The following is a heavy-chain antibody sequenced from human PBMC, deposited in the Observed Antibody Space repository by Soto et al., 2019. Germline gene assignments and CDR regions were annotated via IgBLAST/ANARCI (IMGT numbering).Heavy chain of an antibody. CDR1: GFPFSSYW. V-gene: IGHV3-7*01. Sequence: GGSPRLSCAASGFPFSSYWMRWVRQAPGKGLEWVANIGQDGSDKFYLDSVKGRFTVSRDNAKDSLFLQMNSLRAEDTAVYYCARGRQLGPYYMDVWGKGTTVTVSS. CDR2: IGQDGSDK. J-gene: IGHJ6*03. CDR3: ARGRQLGPYYMDV. D-gene: IGHD6-6*01.